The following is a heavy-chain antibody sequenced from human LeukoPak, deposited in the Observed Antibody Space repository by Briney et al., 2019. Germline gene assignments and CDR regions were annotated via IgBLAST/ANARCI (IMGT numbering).Heavy chain of an antibody. J-gene: IGHJ6*04. CDR1: GGSLNGYY. CDR2: IHSSEGT. Sequence: SETLSLTCTVSGGSLNGYYWGWIGQPPGKGLECIGYIHSSEGTAHTASLKSRLTISLDTSKNQFSLTLSSVTAADTAIYYCARHVYGEGMVVWGKGTTVTVSS. V-gene: IGHV4-59*08. D-gene: IGHD4-17*01. CDR3: ARHVYGEGMVV.